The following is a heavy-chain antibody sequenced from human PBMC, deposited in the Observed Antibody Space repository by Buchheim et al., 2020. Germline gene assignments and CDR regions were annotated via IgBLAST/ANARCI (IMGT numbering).Heavy chain of an antibody. D-gene: IGHD2-2*01. V-gene: IGHV4-4*02. J-gene: IGHJ5*02. CDR2: IYHSGST. CDR1: GGSISSSNW. Sequence: QVQLQESGPGLVKPSGTLSLTCAVSGGSISSSNWWSWVRQPPGKGLEWIGEIYHSGSTNYNPSLKSRVTISVDKSKNQFSLKLSSVTAADTVVYYCARVKSALYCSSTSCSHWFDPWGQGTL. CDR3: ARVKSALYCSSTSCSHWFDP.